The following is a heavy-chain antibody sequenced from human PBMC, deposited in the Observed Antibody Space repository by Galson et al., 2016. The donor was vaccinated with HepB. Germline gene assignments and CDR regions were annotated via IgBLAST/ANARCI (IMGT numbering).Heavy chain of an antibody. CDR3: ARVDYGSGWREGWFDP. Sequence: SLRLSCADSGLTFSDFYMSWIRQAPGKGLEWVSYISSSSSHTNYADSVKGRFTISRDNANNSLYLQMNSLRVEDTAVYYCARVDYGSGWREGWFDPWGQGTLVTVSS. V-gene: IGHV3-11*06. D-gene: IGHD6-19*01. CDR1: GLTFSDFY. J-gene: IGHJ5*02. CDR2: ISSSSSHT.